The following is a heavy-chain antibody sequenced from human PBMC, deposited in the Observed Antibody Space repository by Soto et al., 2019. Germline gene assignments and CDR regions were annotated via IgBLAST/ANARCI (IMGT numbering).Heavy chain of an antibody. CDR1: GFTFSSYW. V-gene: IGHV3-74*01. D-gene: IGHD6-13*01. Sequence: GGSLRLSCAASGFTFSSYWMHWVRQAPGKGLVWVSRINSDGSSTSYADSVKGRFTISRDNAKNTLYLQMNSLRAEDTAVYYCAAAAGTSDWFDPWGQGTLVTVSS. CDR2: INSDGSST. J-gene: IGHJ5*02. CDR3: AAAAGTSDWFDP.